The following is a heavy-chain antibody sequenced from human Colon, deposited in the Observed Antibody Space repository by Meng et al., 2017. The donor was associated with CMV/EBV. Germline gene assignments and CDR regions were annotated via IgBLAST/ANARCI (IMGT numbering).Heavy chain of an antibody. J-gene: IGHJ4*02. CDR1: GFTIAWHA. V-gene: IGHV3-30*02. CDR3: ATGGGTQAAALGVFDF. Sequence: GGSLRLSWKASGFTIAWHAMHWVRQAPGKGLEWVASIWVDGSKKNYADSVTGRFTISRDNSKNMQLLEMNSLRDEDTALYYCATGGGTQAAALGVFDFGGQGTPVTVSS. D-gene: IGHD6-25*01. CDR2: IWVDGSKK.